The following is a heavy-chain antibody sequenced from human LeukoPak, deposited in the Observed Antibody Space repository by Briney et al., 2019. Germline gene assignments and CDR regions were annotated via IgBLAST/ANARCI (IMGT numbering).Heavy chain of an antibody. Sequence: SETLSLTCTVSGGSISSYYWSWIRQPPGKGLEWIGYIYYSGSTNYNPSLTSRGTISVDTSKNQFSLKLSSVTAADTAVYYCARHGYYYYYMDVWGKGTTVTVSS. CDR1: GGSISSYY. J-gene: IGHJ6*03. CDR3: ARHGYYYYYMDV. V-gene: IGHV4-59*08. CDR2: IYYSGST.